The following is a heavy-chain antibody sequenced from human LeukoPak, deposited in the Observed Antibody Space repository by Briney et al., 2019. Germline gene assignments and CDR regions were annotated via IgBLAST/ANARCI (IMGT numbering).Heavy chain of an antibody. CDR3: ARDPLLAINNEVTTTLFYYYYGMDV. Sequence: PGGSLRLSCAASGFTFSSYWMSWVRQAPGKGLEWVANIKQDGSEKYYVDSVKGRFTISRDNAKNSLYLQMNSPRAEDTAVYYCARDPLLAINNEVTTTLFYYYYGMDVWGQGTTVTVSS. V-gene: IGHV3-7*05. J-gene: IGHJ6*02. D-gene: IGHD4-17*01. CDR1: GFTFSSYW. CDR2: IKQDGSEK.